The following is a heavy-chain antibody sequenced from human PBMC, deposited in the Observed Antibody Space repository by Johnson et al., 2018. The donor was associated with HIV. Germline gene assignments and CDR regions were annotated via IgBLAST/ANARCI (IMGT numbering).Heavy chain of an antibody. J-gene: IGHJ3*02. V-gene: IGHV3-13*01. Sequence: MQLVESGGGVVQPGGSLRLSCAASGFTFSSYDMHWVRQATGKGLEWVSAIGTAGDTYYPGSVKGRFTISRENAKNSLYLQMNSMSAGDPAVYYCARRMFRSGWYYDGLGGFDIWGQGTMVTVSS. CDR1: GFTFSSYD. D-gene: IGHD6-19*01. CDR2: IGTAGDT. CDR3: ARRMFRSGWYYDGLGGFDI.